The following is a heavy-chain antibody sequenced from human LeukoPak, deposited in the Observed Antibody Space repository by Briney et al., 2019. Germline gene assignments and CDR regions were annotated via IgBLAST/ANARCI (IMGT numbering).Heavy chain of an antibody. CDR2: INPSGGST. D-gene: IGHD2-15*01. CDR1: GGTFSSYA. J-gene: IGHJ4*02. V-gene: IGHV1-46*01. Sequence: ASVKVSCKASGGTFSSYAISWVRQAPGQGLEWMGIINPSGGSTSYAQKFQGRVTMTSDTSTSTVYMELSSLRSEDTAVYYCARAYCSGGNCYSGADYWGQGTLVTVSS. CDR3: ARAYCSGGNCYSGADY.